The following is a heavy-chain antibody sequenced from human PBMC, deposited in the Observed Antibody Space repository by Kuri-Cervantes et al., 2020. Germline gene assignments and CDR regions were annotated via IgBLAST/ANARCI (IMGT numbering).Heavy chain of an antibody. CDR3: ARGRGYSSSSDYYYYYMDV. Sequence: SETLSLTCTVSGGSISSSSYYWGWIRQPPGKGLEWIGTIYYNGDTYYNPSLKSRVTISLDTSKNQFSLKLSSVTAADTAVYYCARGRGYSSSSDYYYYYMDVWGKGTTVTV. CDR1: GGSISSSSYY. D-gene: IGHD6-13*01. CDR2: IYYNGDT. J-gene: IGHJ6*03. V-gene: IGHV4-39*07.